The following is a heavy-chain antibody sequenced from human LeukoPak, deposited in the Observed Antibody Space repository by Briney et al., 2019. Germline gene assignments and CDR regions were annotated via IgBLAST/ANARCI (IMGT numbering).Heavy chain of an antibody. D-gene: IGHD3-10*01. CDR3: AKDAALGYYDSGSDASDI. CDR2: ISGSGGST. Sequence: PGGSLRLSCATSGFTLSSYAMSWVRQAPGKGLEWVSAISGSGGSTYYADSVKGRFTISRDNSKNTLYLQMSSLRPEDTAVYYCAKDAALGYYDSGSDASDIWGQGTMVTVSS. V-gene: IGHV3-23*01. J-gene: IGHJ3*02. CDR1: GFTLSSYA.